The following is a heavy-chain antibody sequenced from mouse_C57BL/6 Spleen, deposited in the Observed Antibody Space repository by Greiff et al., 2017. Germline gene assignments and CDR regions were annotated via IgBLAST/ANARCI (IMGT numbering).Heavy chain of an antibody. V-gene: IGHV1-31*01. CDR1: GYSFTGYY. J-gene: IGHJ2*01. CDR2: IYPYNGVS. Sequence: VQLKESGPELVKPGASVKISCKASGYSFTGYYMHWVKQSHGNILDWIGYIYPYNGVSSYNQKFKGKATLTVDKSSSTAYMELRRLTSEDSAVYYCARSFYDGYSGYFDYWGQGTTLTVSS. CDR3: ARSFYDGYSGYFDY. D-gene: IGHD2-3*01.